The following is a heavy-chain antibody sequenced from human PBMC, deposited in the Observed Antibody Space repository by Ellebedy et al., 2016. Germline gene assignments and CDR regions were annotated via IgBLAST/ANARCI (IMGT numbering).Heavy chain of an antibody. J-gene: IGHJ6*02. CDR2: INPSGGST. D-gene: IGHD3-22*01. Sequence: ASVKVSXXASGYTFTDHDINWVRQAPGQGLEWMGVINPSGGSTRYAQKFQGRVTMTRDTSTSTVHMEVSSLRSEDTAVYYCARAPITMIVGGAALDVWGQGTTITVSS. CDR1: GYTFTDHD. V-gene: IGHV1-46*01. CDR3: ARAPITMIVGGAALDV.